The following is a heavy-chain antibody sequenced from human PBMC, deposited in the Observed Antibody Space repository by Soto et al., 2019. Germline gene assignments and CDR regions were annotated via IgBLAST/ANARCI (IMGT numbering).Heavy chain of an antibody. J-gene: IGHJ4*02. CDR1: GGSISTSSYY. CDR2: IYYSGST. D-gene: IGHD3-22*01. Sequence: QLQLQESGPGLVKPSETLSLTCTVSGGSISTSSYYWGWIRQPPGKGLEWIGSIYYSGSTYYNPSLKSRVTLSVDTSKNQFSLKLSSVTAADTAVYYCARDYDSSGHYWGQGTLVTVSS. V-gene: IGHV4-39*01. CDR3: ARDYDSSGHY.